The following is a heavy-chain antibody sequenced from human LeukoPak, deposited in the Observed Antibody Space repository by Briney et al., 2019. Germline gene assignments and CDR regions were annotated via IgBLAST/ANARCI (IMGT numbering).Heavy chain of an antibody. CDR1: GYTFTRYL. CDR2: INPSGGST. Sequence: ASVNVSCKASGYTFTRYLMHWVRQAPGQGREWMGIINPSGGSTNYPQKFQGRVTMTRDTSTSTVYMELSSLRSEDTAVYFCATGRDGYNSEYFQHWGQGTLVTVSS. D-gene: IGHD5-24*01. CDR3: ATGRDGYNSEYFQH. V-gene: IGHV1-46*01. J-gene: IGHJ1*01.